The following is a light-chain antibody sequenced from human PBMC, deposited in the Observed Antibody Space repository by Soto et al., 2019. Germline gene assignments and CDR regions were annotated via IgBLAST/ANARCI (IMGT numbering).Light chain of an antibody. CDR2: GAS. J-gene: IGKJ1*01. CDR3: QQYNNWPTRT. CDR1: PSVTSN. Sequence: EIVLTQSPATLSVSPGERVTLSCRASPSVTSNYLAWYQQKPCQAPRLLIYGASTRATGIPARFSGSGSGTEFTPTISSLQSQDLAVYFGQQYNNWPTRTGGQGTKGEIK. V-gene: IGKV3-15*01.